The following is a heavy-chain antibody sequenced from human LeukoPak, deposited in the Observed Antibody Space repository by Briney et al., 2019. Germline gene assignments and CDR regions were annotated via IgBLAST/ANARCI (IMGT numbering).Heavy chain of an antibody. D-gene: IGHD3-10*01. CDR1: GYTFTSYY. CDR3: AREGRITMVLDP. Sequence: ASVKVSCKASGYTFTSYYMHWVRQAPGQGLEWMGIINPSGGNTSYAQKFQGRVTMTRDTSTSTVYMELSSLRSEDTAVYYCAREGRITMVLDPWGQGTLVTVSS. V-gene: IGHV1-46*01. CDR2: INPSGGNT. J-gene: IGHJ5*02.